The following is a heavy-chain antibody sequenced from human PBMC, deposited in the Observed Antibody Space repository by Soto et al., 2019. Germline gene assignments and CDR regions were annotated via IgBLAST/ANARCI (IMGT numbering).Heavy chain of an antibody. CDR2: MNPNSGNT. V-gene: IGHV1-8*01. Sequence: SAKASSKASGYTVTGYDMNWVRQATGQGLEWMGWMNPNSGNTGYAQKFQGRVTMTSNTSIRTAYMELSSLRSEDKAVYYCARGRKVQVSWGQGTLVTVSA. CDR1: GYTVTGYD. CDR3: ARGRKVQVS. J-gene: IGHJ5*02.